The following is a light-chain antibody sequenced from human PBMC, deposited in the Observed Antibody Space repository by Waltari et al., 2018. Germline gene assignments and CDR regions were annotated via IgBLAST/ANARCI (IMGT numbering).Light chain of an antibody. J-gene: IGKJ2*01. V-gene: IGKV1-33*01. CDR2: DAS. Sequence: DIQINQSPSFLAASVGDRVTITCQASQDISTYLNWYQQKPGKAPKLLIYDASNLEKGVPSRFSGGGSETDFSFTISSLQSEDIATYYCQQYEDVPYTFGQGTKLMIK. CDR1: QDISTY. CDR3: QQYEDVPYT.